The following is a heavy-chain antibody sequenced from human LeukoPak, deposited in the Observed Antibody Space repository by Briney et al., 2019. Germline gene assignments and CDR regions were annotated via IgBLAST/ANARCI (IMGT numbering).Heavy chain of an antibody. V-gene: IGHV3-66*01. CDR2: IYSGGST. D-gene: IGHD3-22*01. CDR3: ARVYIYYDSSGYFPADY. J-gene: IGHJ4*02. CDR1: GFTFSTYG. Sequence: PGGSLRLSCAASGFTFSTYGMSWVRQAPGKGLEWVSVIYSGGSTYYADSVKGRFTISRDNSKNTLYLQMNRLRAEDTAVYYCARVYIYYDSSGYFPADYWGQGTLVTVPS.